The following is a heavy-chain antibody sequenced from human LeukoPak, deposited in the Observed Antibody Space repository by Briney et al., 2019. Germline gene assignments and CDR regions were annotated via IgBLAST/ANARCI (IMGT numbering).Heavy chain of an antibody. V-gene: IGHV3-23*01. Sequence: GGSLRLSCAASGFTFSSYVMTWVRQAPGKGLEWVSAISGSGGSTYYADSVKGRFTISRDNSKNTLYLQMNSLRAEDTAVYYCAKDTTWIQLWLDYWGQGTLVTVSS. D-gene: IGHD5-18*01. CDR2: ISGSGGST. CDR1: GFTFSSYV. J-gene: IGHJ4*02. CDR3: AKDTTWIQLWLDY.